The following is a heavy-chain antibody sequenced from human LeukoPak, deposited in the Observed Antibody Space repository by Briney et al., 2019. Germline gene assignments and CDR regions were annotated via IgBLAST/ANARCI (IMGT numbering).Heavy chain of an antibody. D-gene: IGHD6-19*01. CDR1: GFTFSSYA. CDR2: IDNDGSSI. V-gene: IGHV3-74*01. J-gene: IGHJ6*02. CDR3: VRDSMAGTPKPIKYYYGMDV. Sequence: GGSLRLSCAASGFTFSSYAMSWVRQAPGKGPVWVSRIDNDGSSISYADSVKGRFTISRDNAKNTLYLQMNSLRAEDTAVYYCVRDSMAGTPKPIKYYYGMDVWGQGTTVTVSS.